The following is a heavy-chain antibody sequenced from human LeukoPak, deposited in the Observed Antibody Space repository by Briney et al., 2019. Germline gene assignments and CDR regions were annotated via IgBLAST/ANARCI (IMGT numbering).Heavy chain of an antibody. CDR3: AKDLSYGDMFDY. CDR2: ISGSGGST. D-gene: IGHD4-17*01. J-gene: IGHJ4*02. V-gene: IGHV3-23*01. CDR1: GFTFSSYF. Sequence: PAGSLRLSSAASGFTFSSYFMTRVRQGPGKGLQWVSGISGSGGSTYYADSVKGRFTISRDNSKNTPYLQMNSLRAEDTAVYYCAKDLSYGDMFDYWGQGTLVTVSS.